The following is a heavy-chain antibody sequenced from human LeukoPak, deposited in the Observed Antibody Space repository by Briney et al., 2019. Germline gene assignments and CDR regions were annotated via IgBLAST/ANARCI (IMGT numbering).Heavy chain of an antibody. CDR3: ARVMRSGSPFDY. J-gene: IGHJ4*02. D-gene: IGHD1-26*01. Sequence: GGSLRLSCAASGFTFSSYSMNWVRQAPGKGLEWLSYISSSGSTMCYTDSVKGRFTISRDNAKNSLDLQMNSLRAEDTAVYYCARVMRSGSPFDYWGQGALVTVSS. V-gene: IGHV3-48*04. CDR2: ISSSGSTM. CDR1: GFTFSSYS.